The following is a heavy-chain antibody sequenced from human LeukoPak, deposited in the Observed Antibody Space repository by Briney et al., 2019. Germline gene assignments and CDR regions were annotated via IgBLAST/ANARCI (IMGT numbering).Heavy chain of an antibody. CDR1: GFTFSSYG. V-gene: IGHV3-30*02. Sequence: PGGSLRLSCAASGFTFSSYGMHWVRQAPGKGLDWVAFIRFDGVNEYYADSVEGRFTISRDNYKNTVFLQMDSLRREDAGVYYCATPGYWGQGTLVTVSS. J-gene: IGHJ4*02. CDR2: IRFDGVNE. CDR3: ATPGY.